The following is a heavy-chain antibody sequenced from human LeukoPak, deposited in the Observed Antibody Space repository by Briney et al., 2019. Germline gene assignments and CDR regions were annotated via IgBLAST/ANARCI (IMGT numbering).Heavy chain of an antibody. CDR2: ISGSGGST. Sequence: GGSLRLSCAASGFTFSNSALSWVRQAPGKGLEWVPDISGSGGSTYYADSVKGRFTISRDNSKNTLYLQMNSLRAEDTAVYYCAKARILQRYYYDSSGITDYWGQGTLVTVSS. CDR3: AKARILQRYYYDSSGITDY. V-gene: IGHV3-23*01. D-gene: IGHD3-22*01. J-gene: IGHJ4*02. CDR1: GFTFSNSA.